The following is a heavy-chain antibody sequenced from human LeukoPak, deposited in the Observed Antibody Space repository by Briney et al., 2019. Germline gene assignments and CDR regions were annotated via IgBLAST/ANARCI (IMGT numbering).Heavy chain of an antibody. D-gene: IGHD2-2*01. CDR1: GYTFTSYG. J-gene: IGHJ2*01. V-gene: IGHV1-2*02. CDR3: ARSEDIVVVPAHKGYFDL. Sequence: ASVKVSCKASGYTFTSYGISWVRQAPGQRLEWMGWINPNSGGTNYAQKFQGRVTMTRDTSISTAYMELSRLRSDDTAVYYCARSEDIVVVPAHKGYFDLWGRDTLVTVSS. CDR2: INPNSGGT.